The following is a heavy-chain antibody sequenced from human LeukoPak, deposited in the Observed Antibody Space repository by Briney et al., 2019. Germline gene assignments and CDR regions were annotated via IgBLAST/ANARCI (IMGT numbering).Heavy chain of an antibody. D-gene: IGHD2-21*01. Sequence: GGSLRLSCVASGYTFSSYGMHWVRQAPGKGLQWVAVIWYDESKKYYTDSVKGRLTISRDVSKNTLYLQMNSLRAEDSAMYYCARDGGIGLDYWGQGALVTVSS. CDR3: ARDGGIGLDY. J-gene: IGHJ4*02. V-gene: IGHV3-33*01. CDR2: IWYDESKK. CDR1: GYTFSSYG.